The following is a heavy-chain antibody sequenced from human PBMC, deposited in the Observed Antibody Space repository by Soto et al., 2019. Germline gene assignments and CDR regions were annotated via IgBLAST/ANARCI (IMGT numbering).Heavy chain of an antibody. CDR1: GFTFGDYA. D-gene: IGHD3-10*01. J-gene: IGHJ4*02. Sequence: LRLSCTASGFTFGDYAMSWFRQAPGKGLEWVAFIRSKAEGGTTEYAASVEGRLTSSRDDSKSIAYLQMNSLKIEDTAVYYCTRWKGSYSDYWGQGTLVTVSS. V-gene: IGHV3-49*03. CDR3: TRWKGSYSDY. CDR2: IRSKAEGGTT.